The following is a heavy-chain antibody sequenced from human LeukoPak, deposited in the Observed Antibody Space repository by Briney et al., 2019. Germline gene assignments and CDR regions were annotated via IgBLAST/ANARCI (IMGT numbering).Heavy chain of an antibody. J-gene: IGHJ4*02. V-gene: IGHV3-30-3*01. Sequence: GGSLRLSCAASGFTFSSYAMHWVRQAPGKGLEWVAVISYDGSNKYYADSVKGRFTISRDNSKNTLYLQMNSLRAEDTAVYYCARGHYYDSSGQGFDYWGQGTLVTASS. CDR3: ARGHYYDSSGQGFDY. CDR1: GFTFSSYA. D-gene: IGHD3-22*01. CDR2: ISYDGSNK.